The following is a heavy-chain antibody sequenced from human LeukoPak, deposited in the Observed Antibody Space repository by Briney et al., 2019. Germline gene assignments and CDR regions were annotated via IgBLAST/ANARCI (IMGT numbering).Heavy chain of an antibody. Sequence: SVKVSCKASGGTFSSYAISWVRQAPGQGLEWMGGIIPIFGTANYAQKFQGRVTITADKSTSTAYMELSSLRSEDTAVYYCARERRVYYYDSRGEGDAFDIWGQGTMVTVSS. CDR3: ARERRVYYYDSRGEGDAFDI. CDR2: IIPIFGTA. V-gene: IGHV1-69*06. D-gene: IGHD3-22*01. CDR1: GGTFSSYA. J-gene: IGHJ3*02.